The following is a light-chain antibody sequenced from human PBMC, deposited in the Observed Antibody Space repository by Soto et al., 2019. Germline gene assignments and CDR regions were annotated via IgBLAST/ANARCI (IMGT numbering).Light chain of an antibody. CDR3: QQSYSTPD. Sequence: DIQMTQSPSSLSASVGDRVTITCRASQSISSYLNWYQQKPGKAPKLLIYAASSLQSGVPSRFSGSGSGTDFTLTISSLQPEDFATYYCQQSYSTPDFGPGTKVD. V-gene: IGKV1-39*01. J-gene: IGKJ3*01. CDR2: AAS. CDR1: QSISSY.